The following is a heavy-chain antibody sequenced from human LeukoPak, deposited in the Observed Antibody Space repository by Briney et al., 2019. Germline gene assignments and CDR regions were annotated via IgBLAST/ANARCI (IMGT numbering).Heavy chain of an antibody. Sequence: SETLSLTCTVSGGSISSYYGSWLRQPPGKGLEWIGYIYYSGSTDYNPSLKSPVTISINTSKNLFSLKLSSVTAADTAVYYCARVRALSYYDSSGDFYYSDYWGPG. CDR3: ARVRALSYYDSSGDFYYSDY. V-gene: IGHV4-59*01. J-gene: IGHJ4*02. CDR1: GGSISSYY. D-gene: IGHD3-22*01. CDR2: IYYSGST.